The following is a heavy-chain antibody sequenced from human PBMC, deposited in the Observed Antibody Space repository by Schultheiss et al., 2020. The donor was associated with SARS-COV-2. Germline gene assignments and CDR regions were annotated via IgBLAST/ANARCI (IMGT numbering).Heavy chain of an antibody. CDR1: GLTFSSYA. CDR2: ISYDGSNK. CDR3: ASSMVRGFNWFDP. D-gene: IGHD3-10*01. J-gene: IGHJ5*02. V-gene: IGHV3-30*04. Sequence: GGSLRLSCAASGLTFSSYAMHWVRQAPGKGLEWVAVISYDGSNKYYADSVKGRFTISRDNSKNTLYLQMNSLRADDTAVYYCASSMVRGFNWFDPWGQGTLVTVSS.